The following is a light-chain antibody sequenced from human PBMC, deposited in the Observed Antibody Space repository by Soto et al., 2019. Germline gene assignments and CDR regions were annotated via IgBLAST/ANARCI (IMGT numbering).Light chain of an antibody. CDR1: NSNIGTNY. V-gene: IGLV1-47*01. CDR3: AARGERLGGSV. CDR2: KNS. Sequence: QSVLTQPPSVSGTPGQRVTISCSGTNSNIGTNYVYWYQQLPGTAPKLLIYKNSQRASGVPDRVSGSKSGTSASLAISGLRAEDGCGYPCAARGERLGGSVIGGGTKLTVL. J-gene: IGLJ2*01.